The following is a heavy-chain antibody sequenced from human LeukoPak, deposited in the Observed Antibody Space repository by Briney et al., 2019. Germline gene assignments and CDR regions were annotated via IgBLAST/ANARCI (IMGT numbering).Heavy chain of an antibody. CDR3: ARDPRATFQEPGGYNYGPGDYYYYYYYMDV. D-gene: IGHD5-18*01. V-gene: IGHV4-61*02. CDR1: GGSISSGSYY. Sequence: PSQTLSLTCTVSGGSISSGSYYWSWIRQPAGKGLEWIGRIYTSGSTNYNPSLKSRVTISVDTSKNQFSLKLSSVTAADTAVYYCARDPRATFQEPGGYNYGPGDYYYYYYYMDVWGKGTTVTVSS. CDR2: IYTSGST. J-gene: IGHJ6*03.